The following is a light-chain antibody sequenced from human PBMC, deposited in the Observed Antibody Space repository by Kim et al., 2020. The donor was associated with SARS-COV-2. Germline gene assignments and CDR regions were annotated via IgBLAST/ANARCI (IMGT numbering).Light chain of an antibody. CDR2: WGS. Sequence: IVVTQSPPSLPVSPGEPASISCRSSQSLLYRDGYEYLDWFLQKPGQPPQLLIYWGSHRAAGVPDRFSGSVSGTDFTLKISRVEAEDVGIYYCMQALETPITFGQGTRLEIK. V-gene: IGKV2-28*01. CDR3: MQALETPIT. J-gene: IGKJ5*01. CDR1: QSLLYRDGYEY.